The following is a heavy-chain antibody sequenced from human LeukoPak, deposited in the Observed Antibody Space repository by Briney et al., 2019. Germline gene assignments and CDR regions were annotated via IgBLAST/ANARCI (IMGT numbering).Heavy chain of an antibody. D-gene: IGHD4-11*01. J-gene: IGHJ4*02. V-gene: IGHV1-46*01. CDR2: INPSGGST. CDR1: GYTFTSYY. Sequence: ASVEVSCKASGYTFTSYYMHWVRQAPGQGLGWMGIINPSGGSTSYAQKFQGRVTMTRDMSTSTVYMELSSLRSEDTAVYYCARDHHSNYVPGDYWGQGTLVTVSS. CDR3: ARDHHSNYVPGDY.